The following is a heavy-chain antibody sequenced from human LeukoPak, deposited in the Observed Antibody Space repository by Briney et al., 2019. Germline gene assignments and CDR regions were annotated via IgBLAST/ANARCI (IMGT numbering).Heavy chain of an antibody. CDR3: ARVRRREYYFDY. CDR1: GFTFSSYW. J-gene: IGHJ4*02. Sequence: PGGSLRLSCAASGFTFSSYWMHWVRQAPGKGLVWVSRINTDGSSTSYADSVKGRFTISRDNAKNTLYLQMNSLRAEDTAVYYCARVRRREYYFDYWGQGTLVTVSS. V-gene: IGHV3-74*01. CDR2: INTDGSST.